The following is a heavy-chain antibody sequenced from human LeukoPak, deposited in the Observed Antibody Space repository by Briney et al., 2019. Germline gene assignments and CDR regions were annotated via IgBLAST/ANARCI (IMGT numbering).Heavy chain of an antibody. CDR3: ARSYYGSGSSFYAFDV. V-gene: IGHV4-30-4*01. D-gene: IGHD3-10*01. Sequence: PSQTLSLTCTVSGGSISSGDYYWSWIRQSPGKGLEWIGYIYYSGSTYYNPSLKSRVTISVDTSKNQFSLKLSSVTAADTAVYYCARSYYGSGSSFYAFDVWGQGTMVTVSS. J-gene: IGHJ3*01. CDR2: IYYSGST. CDR1: GGSISSGDYY.